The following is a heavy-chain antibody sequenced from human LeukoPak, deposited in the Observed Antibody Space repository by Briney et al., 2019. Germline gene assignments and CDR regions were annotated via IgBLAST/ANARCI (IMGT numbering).Heavy chain of an antibody. CDR3: ARPPFSESSGYSDF. CDR1: GYSFTSYW. J-gene: IGHJ4*02. V-gene: IGHV5-51*01. D-gene: IGHD3-22*01. Sequence: GESLKISCKGYGYSFTSYWIGWVRQMPGKGLEWMGIIYPGDSDTRYSPSFQGQVTIPADKSISTAYLQWSSLKASDTAMYYRARPPFSESSGYSDFWGQGTLVTVSS. CDR2: IYPGDSDT.